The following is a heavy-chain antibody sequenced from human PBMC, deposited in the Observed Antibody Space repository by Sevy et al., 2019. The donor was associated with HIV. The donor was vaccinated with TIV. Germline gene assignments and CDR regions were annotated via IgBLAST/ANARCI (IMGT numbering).Heavy chain of an antibody. CDR3: ARELNLGQIVTIEY. J-gene: IGHJ4*02. CDR2: VTRSNT. Sequence: GGSLRLSCTASGFTISKYVMAWVRQAAGTGLQWISSVTRSNTYYIDSVRGRFTISRDNSKNTLYLQMNSLSADDTAIYYCARELNLGQIVTIEYWGRGSLVTVSS. D-gene: IGHD3-16*02. CDR1: GFTISKYV. V-gene: IGHV3-23*01.